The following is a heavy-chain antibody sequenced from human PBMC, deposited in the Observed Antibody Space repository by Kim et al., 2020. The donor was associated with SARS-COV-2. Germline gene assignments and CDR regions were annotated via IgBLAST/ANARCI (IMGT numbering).Heavy chain of an antibody. CDR2: IRNKANSYTT. Sequence: GGSLRLSCAASGFTFSDHYMDWVRQAPGKGLEWVGRIRNKANSYTTEYAASVKGRFTISRDDSENSLYLQMNSLTTDDTAVYYCARNVGRSSPWGQGTLVTVSS. J-gene: IGHJ5*02. CDR3: ARNVGRSSP. CDR1: GFTFSDHY. V-gene: IGHV3-72*01.